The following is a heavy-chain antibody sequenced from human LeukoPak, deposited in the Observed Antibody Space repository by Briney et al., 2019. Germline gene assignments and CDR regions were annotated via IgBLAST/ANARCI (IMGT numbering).Heavy chain of an antibody. CDR1: GFTFSNAW. Sequence: PGGSLRLSCAASGFTFSNAWMSWVRQAPGKGLEWVGRIQSKTDGATTDYPAGVKGRFSISRDDSKNTLCLQLNSLKSEDAAVYYCTSACHHWGQGTLVTVSS. J-gene: IGHJ4*02. CDR2: IQSKTDGATT. CDR3: TSACHH. V-gene: IGHV3-15*01.